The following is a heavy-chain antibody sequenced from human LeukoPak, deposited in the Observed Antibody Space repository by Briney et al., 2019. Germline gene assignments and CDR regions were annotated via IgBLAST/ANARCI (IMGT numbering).Heavy chain of an antibody. J-gene: IGHJ3*02. CDR1: GFTFSSYA. CDR3: ARDPPTSYYDILTGYYNAPNGGAFDI. CDR2: ISYDGSNK. V-gene: IGHV3-30*04. D-gene: IGHD3-9*01. Sequence: GGSLRLSCAASGFTFSSYAMHWVRQAPGKGLEWVAVISYDGSNKYYADSVKGRFTISRDNSKNTLYLQMNSLRAEDTAVYYCARDPPTSYYDILTGYYNAPNGGAFDIWGQGTMVTVSS.